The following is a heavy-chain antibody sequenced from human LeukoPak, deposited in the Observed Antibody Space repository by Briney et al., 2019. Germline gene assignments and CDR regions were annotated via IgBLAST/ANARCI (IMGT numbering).Heavy chain of an antibody. J-gene: IGHJ4*02. Sequence: GGSLRLSCAASRFTFSSYAMSWVRQAPGRGLEWVSAISGSGGSTYYADSVKGRFTISRDNSKNTLYLQMNSLRADDTAMYYYARVSGWYRGGSDYWGQGTLVTVSS. D-gene: IGHD6-19*01. CDR2: ISGSGGST. CDR3: ARVSGWYRGGSDY. CDR1: RFTFSSYA. V-gene: IGHV3-23*01.